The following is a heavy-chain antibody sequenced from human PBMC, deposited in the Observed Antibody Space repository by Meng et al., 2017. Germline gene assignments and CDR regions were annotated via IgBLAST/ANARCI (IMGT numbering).Heavy chain of an antibody. J-gene: IGHJ3*02. D-gene: IGHD3-22*01. Sequence: SVKVSCKASGGTFSSYAISWVRQAPGQGLEWMGGIIPIFGTANYAQKFQGRVMITADESTSTAYMELSSLRSEDTAVYYCARDQESNYYDSSGYFLAFDIWGQGTMVTVSS. CDR2: IIPIFGTA. V-gene: IGHV1-69*13. CDR1: GGTFSSYA. CDR3: ARDQESNYYDSSGYFLAFDI.